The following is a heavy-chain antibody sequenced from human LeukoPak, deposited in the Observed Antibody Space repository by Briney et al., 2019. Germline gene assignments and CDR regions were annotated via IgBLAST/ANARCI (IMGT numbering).Heavy chain of an antibody. CDR3: ARQGIWGFDY. CDR1: GGSISSYY. V-gene: IGHV4-59*01. CDR2: IYYSGST. J-gene: IGHJ4*02. D-gene: IGHD3-16*01. Sequence: SETLSLTCTVSGGSISSYYWSWIRQPPGKGLEWIGYIYYSGSTNYNPSLKSRVTMSVDTSKNQFSLKLSSVTAADTAVYYCARQGIWGFDYWGQGTLVTVSS.